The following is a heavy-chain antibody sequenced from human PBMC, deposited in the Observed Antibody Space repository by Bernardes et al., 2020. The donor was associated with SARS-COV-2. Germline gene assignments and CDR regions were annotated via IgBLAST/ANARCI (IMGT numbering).Heavy chain of an antibody. J-gene: IGHJ4*02. V-gene: IGHV3-23*01. CDR1: GFSFSNYA. CDR2: ISGSGNST. Sequence: GSLRLSCAASGFSFSNYAMTWVRQAPGKGPEWVSSISGSGNSTFYASSVKGRFTISRDNSKNTLDLQMNSLRAEDSAVYHCAKEYGSSTYNPIDYWGQGTLVTVSS. D-gene: IGHD2-2*01. CDR3: AKEYGSSTYNPIDY.